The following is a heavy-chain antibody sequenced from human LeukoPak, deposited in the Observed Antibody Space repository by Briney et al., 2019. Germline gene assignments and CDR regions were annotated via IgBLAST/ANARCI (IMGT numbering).Heavy chain of an antibody. V-gene: IGHV3-15*07. CDR2: IKPKTDGETT. J-gene: IGHJ4*02. CDR3: ITPLPYSAQ. Sequence: GGSLRLSCAASGFTFSSYNMNWVRQAPGEGLEWVGRIKPKTDGETTEYAAPVKDRFSISRDDSKSMMYLQMNSLKTEDTAVYYCITPLPYSAQGGQGTLVTVSS. D-gene: IGHD2-21*01. CDR1: GFTFSSYN.